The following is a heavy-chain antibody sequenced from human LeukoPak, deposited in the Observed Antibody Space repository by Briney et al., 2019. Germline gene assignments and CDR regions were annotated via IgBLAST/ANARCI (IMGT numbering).Heavy chain of an antibody. CDR3: ARADIRAIASSGWYGFDY. CDR2: ISGYNGNT. Sequence: ASVKVSCKASGYTFTSYGISWVRQAPGQGLEWMGWISGYNGNTNYAQKFQGRVTMTTDTSTSTAFMELRSLRSDDTAVYYCARADIRAIASSGWYGFDYWGQGTLVTVSS. V-gene: IGHV1-18*01. CDR1: GYTFTSYG. D-gene: IGHD6-19*01. J-gene: IGHJ4*02.